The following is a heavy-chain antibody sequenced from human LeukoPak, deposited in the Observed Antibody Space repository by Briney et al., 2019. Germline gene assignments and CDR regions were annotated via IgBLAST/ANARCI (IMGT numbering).Heavy chain of an antibody. V-gene: IGHV3-30-3*01. Sequence: PGGSLRLSCAASGFTFSGYTMHWVRQAPGKGLEWVAVISYDGGNEYYVDSVKGRFTISRDNPKNTLYLQMNSLRPEDTAVYYCARDLNGSGDYWGQGTLVTVSS. D-gene: IGHD3-10*01. CDR1: GFTFSGYT. CDR3: ARDLNGSGDY. CDR2: ISYDGGNE. J-gene: IGHJ4*02.